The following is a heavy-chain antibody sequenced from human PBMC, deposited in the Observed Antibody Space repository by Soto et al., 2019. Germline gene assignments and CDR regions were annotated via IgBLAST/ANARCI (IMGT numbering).Heavy chain of an antibody. D-gene: IGHD3-3*01. CDR3: ARDMVRFLEWLGAFDI. J-gene: IGHJ3*02. CDR2: ISAYNGNT. Sequence: ASVKVSCKASGYTFTSYGISWVRQAPGQGLEWMGWISAYNGNTNYAQKLQGRVTMTTDTSTSTAYMELRSLRSDDTAVYYCARDMVRFLEWLGAFDIWGQGTMVTVSS. CDR1: GYTFTSYG. V-gene: IGHV1-18*01.